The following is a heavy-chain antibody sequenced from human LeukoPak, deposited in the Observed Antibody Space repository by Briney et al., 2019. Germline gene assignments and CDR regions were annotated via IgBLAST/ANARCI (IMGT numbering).Heavy chain of an antibody. CDR2: INSDGSST. D-gene: IGHD6-13*01. J-gene: IGHJ4*02. V-gene: IGHV3-74*01. Sequence: GGSLRLSCAASGFTFSSYWMHWVRQAPGKGLLRVSRINSDGSSTSYADSVKGRFTISRDNAKNTLYLQMNSLRAEDTAVYYCARRIAAAAAPYYFDYWGQGTLVTVSS. CDR3: ARRIAAAAAPYYFDY. CDR1: GFTFSSYW.